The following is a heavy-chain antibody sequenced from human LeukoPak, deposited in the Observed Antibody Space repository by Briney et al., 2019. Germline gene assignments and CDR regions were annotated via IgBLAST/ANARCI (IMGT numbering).Heavy chain of an antibody. CDR2: INSDGSST. D-gene: IGHD6-13*01. J-gene: IGHJ4*02. V-gene: IGHV3-74*01. Sequence: GGSLRLSCAASGFTFSSYWMHWVRQAPGKGLLRVSRINSDGSSTSYADSVKGRFTISRDNAKNTLYLQMNSLRAEDTAVYYCARRIAAAAAPYYFDYWGQGTLVTVSS. CDR3: ARRIAAAAAPYYFDY. CDR1: GFTFSSYW.